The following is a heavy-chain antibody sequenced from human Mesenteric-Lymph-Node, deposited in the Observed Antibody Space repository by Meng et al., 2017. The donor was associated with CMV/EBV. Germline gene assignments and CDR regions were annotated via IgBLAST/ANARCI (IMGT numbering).Heavy chain of an antibody. J-gene: IGHJ4*02. D-gene: IGHD3-9*01. Sequence: QVQLVQSGAEVKKPGAPVRVSCQASGYTFIDYYINWVRQAPGQGLEWMGRINPKTGGRSYAQNFQGRVTMTRDTSINTAYMEVNRLNSDDTAMYYCARDRDTDWYSPFDYWGPGTLVTVSS. CDR3: ARDRDTDWYSPFDY. CDR1: GYTFIDYY. CDR2: INPKTGGR. V-gene: IGHV1-2*06.